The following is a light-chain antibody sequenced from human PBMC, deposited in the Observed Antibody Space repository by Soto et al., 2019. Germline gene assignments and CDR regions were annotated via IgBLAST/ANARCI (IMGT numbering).Light chain of an antibody. Sequence: SYELTQPPSVSVSLGQMARITCSGEALPKKYAYWYQQKPGQFPVLVIYKDSERPSGNPERFSGSSSGTIVTLTISGVQAEDEADYYCLSADSSGTYFVVFGGGTQLTVL. CDR1: ALPKKY. CDR3: LSADSSGTYFVV. J-gene: IGLJ2*01. V-gene: IGLV3-16*01. CDR2: KDS.